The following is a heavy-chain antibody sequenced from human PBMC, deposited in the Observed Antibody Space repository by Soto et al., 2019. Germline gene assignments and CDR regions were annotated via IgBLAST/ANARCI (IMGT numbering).Heavy chain of an antibody. D-gene: IGHD5-18*01. J-gene: IGHJ4*02. Sequence: HPGGSLRLSCSASVFTFSSYAMHWVRQAPGKGLEYVSAISSNGGSTYYADSVKGRFTISRDNSKNTLYLQMNSLRAEDTAVYYCARSPDTAISYWGQGTLVTVSS. CDR3: ARSPDTAISY. CDR1: VFTFSSYA. V-gene: IGHV3-64*04. CDR2: ISSNGGST.